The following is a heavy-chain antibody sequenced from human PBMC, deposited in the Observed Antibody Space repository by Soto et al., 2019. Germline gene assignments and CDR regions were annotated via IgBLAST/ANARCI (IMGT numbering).Heavy chain of an antibody. CDR1: GYTFPNYG. CDR3: ARCRLPIYGDYGLSFDY. V-gene: IGHV1-18*01. CDR2: ISAYNGYT. Sequence: QVQLVQSGAEVLKPGASVKVSCEASGYTFPNYGITWVRQAPGQGLEWMGWISAYNGYTNSAQNFQGRVTMTTDTSTSTAYMELWNLRSDDTAVYFCARCRLPIYGDYGLSFDYWGQGTLVTVSS. D-gene: IGHD4-17*01. J-gene: IGHJ4*02.